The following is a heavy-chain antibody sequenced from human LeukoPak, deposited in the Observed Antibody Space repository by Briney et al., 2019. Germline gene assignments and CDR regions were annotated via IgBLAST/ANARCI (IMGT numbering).Heavy chain of an antibody. Sequence: SETLSLTCAVYGGSFSGYSWSWIRQPPGKGLEWIGYIYHGGSTYYNPSLKSRVTMSVDRSKNQFSLKLSSVTAADTAVYYCARVLVPSWFDPWGQGTLVTVSS. J-gene: IGHJ5*02. CDR1: GGSFSGYS. V-gene: IGHV4-30-2*01. CDR2: IYHGGST. CDR3: ARVLVPSWFDP.